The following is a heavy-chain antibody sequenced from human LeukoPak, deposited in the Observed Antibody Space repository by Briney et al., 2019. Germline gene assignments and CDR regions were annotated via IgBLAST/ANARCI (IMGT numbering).Heavy chain of an antibody. CDR2: INPNDGDS. Sequence: ASVKVSCKASGYTFTDYYMHWVRQAPGQGFEWMGWINPNDGDSNYAQKFQGRVTMTRDTSISTAHMEVSRLRSDDTAVYYCARANFLYCSSSTCLFDYWGRGTLVTVSS. D-gene: IGHD2-2*01. J-gene: IGHJ4*02. CDR3: ARANFLYCSSSTCLFDY. V-gene: IGHV1-2*02. CDR1: GYTFTDYY.